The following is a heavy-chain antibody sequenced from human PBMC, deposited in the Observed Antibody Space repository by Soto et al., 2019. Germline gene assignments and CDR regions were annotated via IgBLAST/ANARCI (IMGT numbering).Heavy chain of an antibody. CDR3: AREGSIVGATTGFDY. CDR1: GFTFSSYW. J-gene: IGHJ4*02. V-gene: IGHV3-7*03. Sequence: EVQLVESGGGLVQPGGSLRLSCAASGFTFSSYWMSWVRQAPGKGLEWVANIKQDGSEKYYVDSVKGRFTISRDNAKNSLYLQMNSLRAEDTAVYYCAREGSIVGATTGFDYWGQGTLVTVSS. CDR2: IKQDGSEK. D-gene: IGHD1-26*01.